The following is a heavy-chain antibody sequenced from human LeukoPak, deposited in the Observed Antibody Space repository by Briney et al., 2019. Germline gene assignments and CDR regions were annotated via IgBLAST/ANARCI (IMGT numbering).Heavy chain of an antibody. J-gene: IGHJ6*02. Sequence: ASVKVSCKASGYTFTGYYMHWVRQAPGQGLEWMGWINPNSGGTNYAHKFQGRVTMTRDTSISTAYMELSRLRSDDTAVYYCARELPYGYCSSTSCYGHYYGMDVWGQGATVTVSS. CDR3: ARELPYGYCSSTSCYGHYYGMDV. CDR2: INPNSGGT. D-gene: IGHD2-2*03. CDR1: GYTFTGYY. V-gene: IGHV1-2*02.